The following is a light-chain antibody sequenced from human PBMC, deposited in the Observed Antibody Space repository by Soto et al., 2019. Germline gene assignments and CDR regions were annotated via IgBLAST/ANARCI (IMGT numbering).Light chain of an antibody. V-gene: IGKV3-15*01. CDR2: GAS. CDR3: QQYNNWPRG. CDR1: QSVSSN. Sequence: EIVMTQSPATLSVSPGERATLSCRASQSVSSNLAWYQQKPGQAPRLLIYGASTRATGIPARFSGSGSGTEFTLTISSLQSEDCAVYYCQQYNNWPRGFGGGTKVEIK. J-gene: IGKJ4*01.